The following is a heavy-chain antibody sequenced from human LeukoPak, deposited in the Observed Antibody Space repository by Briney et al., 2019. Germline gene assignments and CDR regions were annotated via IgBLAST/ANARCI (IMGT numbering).Heavy chain of an antibody. CDR1: GFTFSSYS. CDR3: AKELTVTTRKGPFDY. J-gene: IGHJ4*02. V-gene: IGHV3-23*01. CDR2: ISGSGGST. D-gene: IGHD4-17*01. Sequence: PGGPLRLSCAPSGFTFSSYSMNWVRQAPGKGLEWVSAISGSGGSTYYVDSVKGRFTISRDNSKNTLYLQMNSLRAEDTAVYYCAKELTVTTRKGPFDYWGQGTLVTVSS.